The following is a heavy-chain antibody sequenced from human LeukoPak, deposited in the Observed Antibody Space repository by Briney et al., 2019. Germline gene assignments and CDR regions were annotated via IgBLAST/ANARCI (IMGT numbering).Heavy chain of an antibody. CDR3: TTEFVDY. CDR2: ISGSGGST. Sequence: GGSLRLSCAASGFTFSSYGMNWVRQAPGKGLEWVSAISGSGGSTYYADSVKGRFTISRDNSKNTLYLQMNSLKTEDTAVYYCTTEFVDYWGQGTLVTVSS. J-gene: IGHJ4*02. V-gene: IGHV3-23*01. CDR1: GFTFSSYG.